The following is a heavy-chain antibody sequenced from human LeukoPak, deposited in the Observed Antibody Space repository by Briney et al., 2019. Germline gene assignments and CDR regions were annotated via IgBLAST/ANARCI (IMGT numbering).Heavy chain of an antibody. D-gene: IGHD6-6*01. V-gene: IGHV4-61*02. CDR3: ARVRSSTPGWFDP. Sequence: SQTLSPTCTVSGDSISSGDYYWSWIRQPAGKGLEWIGRIYTTESTNYNPSLKSRVTISLDTSKNQFSLKLSSVTAADTGVYYCARVRSSTPGWFDPWGQGTLVTVSS. CDR1: GDSISSGDYY. CDR2: IYTTEST. J-gene: IGHJ5*02.